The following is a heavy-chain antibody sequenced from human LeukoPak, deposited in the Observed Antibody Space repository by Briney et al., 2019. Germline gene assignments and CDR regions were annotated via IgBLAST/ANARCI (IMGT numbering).Heavy chain of an antibody. CDR1: GGSISSYY. V-gene: IGHV4-59*01. CDR2: IYYSGST. J-gene: IGHJ6*03. D-gene: IGHD2-2*01. CDR3: ARASIVVVPAANYYYYYYMDV. Sequence: KPSETLSLTCTVSGGSISSYYWSWIRQPPGKGLEWIGYIYYSGSTNYNPSLKSRVTISVDTSKNQFSLKLSSVTAADTAVYYCARASIVVVPAANYYYYYYMDVWGKGTTVTVSS.